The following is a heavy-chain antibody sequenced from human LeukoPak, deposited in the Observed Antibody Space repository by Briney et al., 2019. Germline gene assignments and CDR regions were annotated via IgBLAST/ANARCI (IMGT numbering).Heavy chain of an antibody. CDR3: AKSTYYYNSGSYYHFDY. CDR1: GFAFRSYA. Sequence: GGSLRLSCAASGFAFRSYAMHWVRQAPGKGLEWVSAISGSGGSTYYADSVKGRFTISRDNSKNTLYLQMNSLRAEDTAVYYCAKSTYYYNSGSYYHFDYWGQGTLVTVSS. CDR2: ISGSGGST. V-gene: IGHV3-23*01. D-gene: IGHD3-10*01. J-gene: IGHJ4*02.